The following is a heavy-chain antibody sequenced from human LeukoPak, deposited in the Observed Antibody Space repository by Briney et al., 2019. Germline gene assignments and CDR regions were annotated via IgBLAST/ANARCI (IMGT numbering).Heavy chain of an antibody. V-gene: IGHV5-51*01. CDR3: ARRGEAMDPFDY. J-gene: IGHJ4*02. CDR2: IYPGDSDT. CDR1: GYSFTSSW. Sequence: GESLKISCQGSGYSFTSSWIGWVRQMPGKGLEWMGIIYPGDSDTRYSPSFQGQVTISADKSINTAYLQWSSLKASDTAIYYCARRGEAMDPFDYWGQGTLVTVSS. D-gene: IGHD5-18*01.